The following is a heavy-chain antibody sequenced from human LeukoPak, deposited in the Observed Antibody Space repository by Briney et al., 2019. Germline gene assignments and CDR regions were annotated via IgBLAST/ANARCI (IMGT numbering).Heavy chain of an antibody. V-gene: IGHV1-46*01. J-gene: IGHJ6*02. Sequence: GASVKVSCKASGYTFTSYYMHWVRQAPGQGLEWMGIINPSGGSTSYAQKFQGRVTMTRDTSTSTAYMELSSLRSEDTAVYYCARASYSSGWYVPYYYYGMDVWGQGTTVTVSS. CDR3: ARASYSSGWYVPYYYYGMDV. CDR1: GYTFTSYY. CDR2: INPSGGST. D-gene: IGHD6-19*01.